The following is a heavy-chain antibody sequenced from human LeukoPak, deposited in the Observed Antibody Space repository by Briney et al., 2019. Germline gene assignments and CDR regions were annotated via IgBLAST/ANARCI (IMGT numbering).Heavy chain of an antibody. D-gene: IGHD1-7*01. Sequence: VASVKVSCKASGYTFTSYYMHWVRQAPGQGLEWMGIINPSGGSTSYAQKFQGRVTMTRDTSTSTVYMELSRLRSDDTAVYYCARDPTGTTRYNWFDPWGQGTLVTVSS. V-gene: IGHV1-46*01. CDR1: GYTFTSYY. CDR2: INPSGGST. J-gene: IGHJ5*02. CDR3: ARDPTGTTRYNWFDP.